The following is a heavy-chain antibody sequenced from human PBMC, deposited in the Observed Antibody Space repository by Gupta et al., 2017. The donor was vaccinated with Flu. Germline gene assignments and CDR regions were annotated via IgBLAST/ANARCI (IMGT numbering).Heavy chain of an antibody. CDR3: AREGSTSKNPREGLDY. J-gene: IGHJ4*02. CDR1: GGSISSGSYS. Sequence: QVQLQESGPGLVKPSQTLSLTCTVSGGSISSGSYSWSWIRQPAGKGLEWIGRIYTSGSTNYNPSLKSRVTISVDTSKNQFSLKLSSVTAADTAVYYCAREGSTSKNPREGLDYWGQGTLVTVSS. CDR2: IYTSGST. V-gene: IGHV4-61*02. D-gene: IGHD2-2*01.